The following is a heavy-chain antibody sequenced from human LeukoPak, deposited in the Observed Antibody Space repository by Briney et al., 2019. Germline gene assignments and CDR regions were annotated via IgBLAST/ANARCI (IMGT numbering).Heavy chain of an antibody. J-gene: IGHJ4*02. D-gene: IGHD2-2*01. Sequence: GGSLRLSCAASGFTFSSYGMHWVRQAPGKGLEWVAVISYDGSNKYYADSVKGRFTISRDNSKNTVDLRMNSLRAEDTAVYYCAKSGPYCSSTTCNYFDYWGQGTLVTVSS. CDR2: ISYDGSNK. CDR3: AKSGPYCSSTTCNYFDY. CDR1: GFTFSSYG. V-gene: IGHV3-30*18.